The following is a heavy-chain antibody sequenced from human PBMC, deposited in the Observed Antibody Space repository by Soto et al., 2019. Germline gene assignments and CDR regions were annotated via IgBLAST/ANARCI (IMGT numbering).Heavy chain of an antibody. CDR1: GYTSTSYG. CDR3: ARDLDTSSAPGTAGLYGMDV. V-gene: IGHV1-18*04. D-gene: IGHD2-21*02. J-gene: IGHJ6*02. Sequence: ASVKVSCKASGYTSTSYGISWVRQAPGQGLEWMGWISAYNGNTNYAQKLQGRVTMTTDTSTSTAYMELRSLISEDTAVYYCARDLDTSSAPGTAGLYGMDVWGQGTTVTVSS. CDR2: ISAYNGNT.